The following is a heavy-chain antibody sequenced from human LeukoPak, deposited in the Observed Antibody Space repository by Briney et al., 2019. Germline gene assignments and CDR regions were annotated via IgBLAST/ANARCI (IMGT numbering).Heavy chain of an antibody. V-gene: IGHV3-23*01. CDR2: ISISGDGT. D-gene: IGHD2-2*01. J-gene: IGHJ4*02. Sequence: PGGSLRLSCAGSGFTFNNAMSWVRQTPRKGLEWVSTISISGDGTYYADPVKGRFTMSRDKSKNTLYLQMSSLRAEDTAVYYCVRAAPRDCSSTSCSLFDNWGQGILVTVSS. CDR1: GFTFNNA. CDR3: VRAAPRDCSSTSCSLFDN.